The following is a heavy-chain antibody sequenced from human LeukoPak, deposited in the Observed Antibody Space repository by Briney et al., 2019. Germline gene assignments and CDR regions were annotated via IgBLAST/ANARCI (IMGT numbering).Heavy chain of an antibody. D-gene: IGHD4/OR15-4a*01. CDR3: AKNRGANYYNYYMDV. CDR1: GFIHRIYA. J-gene: IGHJ6*03. Sequence: PGGSVSLLCAACGFIHRIYAMRWAPQARGRGLEWLSTLGWGGRDTFYADSVKGRFTVARDNSKNTLYLQMSSLRAEDTAVYFCAKNRGANYYNYYMDVWGKGTTVTVSS. CDR2: LGWGGRDT. V-gene: IGHV3-23*01.